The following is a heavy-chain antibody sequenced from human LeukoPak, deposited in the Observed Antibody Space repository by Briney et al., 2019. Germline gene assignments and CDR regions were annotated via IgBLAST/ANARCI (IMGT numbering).Heavy chain of an antibody. V-gene: IGHV1-2*02. CDR2: INPNSGGT. CDR3: ARDGYNSWYFDY. CDR1: GYTFTAYY. D-gene: IGHD5-24*01. Sequence: ASVKVSCKASGYTFTAYYMHGVRQAPGQGLEWMGWINPNSGGTNYAQKFQGRVTMTRDTSISTAYMELSRLRSDDTAVYYCARDGYNSWYFDYWGQGTLVTVSS. J-gene: IGHJ4*02.